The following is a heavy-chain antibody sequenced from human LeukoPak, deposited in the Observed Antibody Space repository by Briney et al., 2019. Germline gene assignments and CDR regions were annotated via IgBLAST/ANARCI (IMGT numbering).Heavy chain of an antibody. CDR2: ISGSSGST. CDR1: GLTFSNYA. J-gene: IGHJ4*02. Sequence: GGSLRLSCVVSGLTFSNYAMSWVRQAPGKRLEWVSAISGSSGSTYYGDSVKGRFTISRDNSKNTLYLQMNSLRAEDTAVYYCARDPDYYDSSGYVLDYWGQGTLVTVSS. CDR3: ARDPDYYDSSGYVLDY. D-gene: IGHD3-22*01. V-gene: IGHV3-23*01.